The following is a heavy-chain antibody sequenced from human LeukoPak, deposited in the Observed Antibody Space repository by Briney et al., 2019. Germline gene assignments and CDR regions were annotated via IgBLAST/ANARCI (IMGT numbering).Heavy chain of an antibody. V-gene: IGHV1-2*02. CDR1: GYTFTGYY. D-gene: IGHD5-18*01. Sequence: GASVKVSCKASGYTFTGYYMHWVRQAPGQGLEWMGWINPNSGGTNYAQKFQGRVTMARDTSISTAYMELSRLRSDDTAVYYCAGGSGGYSYGEYYFDYWGQGTLVTVSS. CDR2: INPNSGGT. J-gene: IGHJ4*02. CDR3: AGGSGGYSYGEYYFDY.